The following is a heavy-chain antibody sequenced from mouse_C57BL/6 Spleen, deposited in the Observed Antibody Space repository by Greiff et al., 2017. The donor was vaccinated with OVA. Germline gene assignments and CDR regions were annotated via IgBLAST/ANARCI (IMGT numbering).Heavy chain of an antibody. J-gene: IGHJ4*01. V-gene: IGHV1-59*01. D-gene: IGHD1-1*01. CDR2: IDPSDSYT. Sequence: QVQLQQPGAELVRPGTSVKLSCKASGYTFTSYWMHWVKQRPGQGLEWIGVIDPSDSYTNYNQKFKGKATLTVDTSSSTAYMQLSSLTSEDSAVYYCARKGNYVRAMDYWGQGTSFTVSS. CDR3: ARKGNYVRAMDY. CDR1: GYTFTSYW.